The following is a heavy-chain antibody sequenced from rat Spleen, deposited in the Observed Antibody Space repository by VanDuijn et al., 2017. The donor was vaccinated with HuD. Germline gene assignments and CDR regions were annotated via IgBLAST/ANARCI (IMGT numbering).Heavy chain of an antibody. CDR3: ATPRDSYAQGKDY. J-gene: IGHJ2*01. V-gene: IGHV5-19*01. D-gene: IGHD1-12*01. Sequence: EVQLVESGGGLVQPGRSLKLSCAASGFTFSNYGMHWIRQAPTKGLEWVASISPAGGYTFYRDSVKGRFTISRDNAKSVLFLQMDSLRSDDTATYYCATPRDSYAQGKDYWGQGVMVTVSS. CDR2: ISPAGGYT. CDR1: GFTFSNYG.